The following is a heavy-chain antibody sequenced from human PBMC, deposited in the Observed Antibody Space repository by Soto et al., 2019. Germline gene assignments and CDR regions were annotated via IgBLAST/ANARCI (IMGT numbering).Heavy chain of an antibody. Sequence: SETLSLTCTVSGGSISSYYWSWIRQPPGKGLEWIGYIYYSGSTNHNPSLKSRVTISVDTSKNQFSLKLSSVTAADTAVYYCARAEAYCGGECYFIHDYWGQGTLVTVSS. V-gene: IGHV4-59*01. CDR1: GGSISSYY. D-gene: IGHD2-21*01. CDR3: ARAEAYCGGECYFIHDY. CDR2: IYYSGST. J-gene: IGHJ4*02.